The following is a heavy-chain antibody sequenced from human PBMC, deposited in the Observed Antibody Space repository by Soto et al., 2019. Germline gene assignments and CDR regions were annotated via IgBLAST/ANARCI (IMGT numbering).Heavy chain of an antibody. Sequence: ASVKVSCKTSGYSFTGYDIHWVRQAPGQGLEWMGWINPNSGATLYARKFQGRVIVSRDTSISTAFMELSSLSSDDTAVYYCARGPFNYDSSGYYVYWGQGTLVTVSS. CDR3: ARGPFNYDSSGYYVY. CDR1: GYSFTGYD. D-gene: IGHD3-22*01. J-gene: IGHJ1*01. CDR2: INPNSGAT. V-gene: IGHV1-2*02.